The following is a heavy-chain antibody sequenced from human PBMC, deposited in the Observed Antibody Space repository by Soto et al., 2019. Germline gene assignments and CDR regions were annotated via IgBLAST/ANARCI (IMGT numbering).Heavy chain of an antibody. CDR2: MNPNSGNT. CDR3: ARAPYRVATIVDFDY. CDR1: GYTFTSYD. D-gene: IGHD5-12*01. J-gene: IGHJ4*02. V-gene: IGHV1-8*01. Sequence: ASVKVSCKASGYTFTSYDINWVRQATGQGLEWMGWMNPNSGNTGYAQKFQGRVTITADKSTSTAYMELSSLRSEDTAVYYCARAPYRVATIVDFDYWGQGTLVTVSS.